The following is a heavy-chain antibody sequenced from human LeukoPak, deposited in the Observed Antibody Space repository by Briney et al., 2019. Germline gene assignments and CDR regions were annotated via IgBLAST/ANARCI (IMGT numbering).Heavy chain of an antibody. CDR1: GYTFTGYY. CDR2: INPNGGTT. Sequence: ASVKVSCKASGYTFTGYYMHWVRQAPGQGLEWMGWINPNGGTTNYAQKFQGRVTMTRDTSISTAYMELSRLRSDDTAVFYCARGGYTGYDFHYWGQGILVTVSS. J-gene: IGHJ4*02. D-gene: IGHD5-12*01. CDR3: ARGGYTGYDFHY. V-gene: IGHV1-2*02.